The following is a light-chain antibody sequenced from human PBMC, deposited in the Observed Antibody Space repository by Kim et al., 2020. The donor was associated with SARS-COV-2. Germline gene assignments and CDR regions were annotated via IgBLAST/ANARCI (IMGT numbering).Light chain of an antibody. CDR3: NSRDNSGNQV. CDR1: SLRTYY. Sequence: ALGQTVRITCQGDSLRTYYASWYQQKPGQAPVLVIYGQNNRPSGIPDRVSGSRSGNTSSLTITGAQAEDEADYYCNSRDNSGNQVFGGGTQLTVL. CDR2: GQN. J-gene: IGLJ3*02. V-gene: IGLV3-19*01.